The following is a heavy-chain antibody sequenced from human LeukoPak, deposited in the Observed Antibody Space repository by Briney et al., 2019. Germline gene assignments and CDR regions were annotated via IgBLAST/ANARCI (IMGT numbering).Heavy chain of an antibody. CDR1: GYTFAIFG. CDR2: IGTNNENT. V-gene: IGHV1-18*01. J-gene: IGHJ4*02. Sequence: ASVKVSCKASGYTFAIFGVTWVRQAPGQGLEWMGWIGTNNENTNYAQKFQGRVTMTTDTSTSTVYMELRSLRSDDTAVYYCARAGATVTKFYDYWGQGTLSASPQ. CDR3: ARAGATVTKFYDY. D-gene: IGHD4-17*01.